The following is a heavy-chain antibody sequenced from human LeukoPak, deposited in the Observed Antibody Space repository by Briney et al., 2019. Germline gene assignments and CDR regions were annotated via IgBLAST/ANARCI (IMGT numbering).Heavy chain of an antibody. CDR1: GGTFSSYA. CDR3: ANQFDYYDSSGYHPGWFDP. Sequence: SVKVSCKASGGTFSSYAISWVRQAPGQGLEWMGGIIPIFGTANYAQKFQGRVTITTDESTSTAYMELSSLRSEDTAVYYCANQFDYYDSSGYHPGWFDPWGQGTLVTVSS. D-gene: IGHD3-22*01. CDR2: IIPIFGTA. J-gene: IGHJ5*02. V-gene: IGHV1-69*05.